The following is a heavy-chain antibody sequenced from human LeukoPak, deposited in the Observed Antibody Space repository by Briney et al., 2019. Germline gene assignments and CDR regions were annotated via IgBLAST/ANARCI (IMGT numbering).Heavy chain of an antibody. D-gene: IGHD3-16*01. CDR1: GGSISSSYW. J-gene: IGHJ6*03. Sequence: SETLSLTCAVSGGSISSSYWWSWVRQPPGKGLEWIGEIFHSGSTNYNPSLKSRVTISVDRSKNLFSLKLSSVTAADTAMYYCAREKIGTGTVLGKDYYYMDVWGKGTTVTVSS. CDR2: IFHSGST. V-gene: IGHV4-4*02. CDR3: AREKIGTGTVLGKDYYYMDV.